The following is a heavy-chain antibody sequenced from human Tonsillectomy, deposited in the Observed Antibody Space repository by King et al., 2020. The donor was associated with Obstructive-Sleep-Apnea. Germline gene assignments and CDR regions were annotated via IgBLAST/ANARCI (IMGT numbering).Heavy chain of an antibody. V-gene: IGHV5-51*01. CDR2: IYPGDSDT. J-gene: IGHJ6*02. D-gene: IGHD5-18*01. CDR3: ARHVDPALVLLGHCGMVF. Sequence: QLVQSGAEVKKPGESLKISCKGSGYSFSNSWIGWVRQMPGKGLEWMGIIYPGDSDTRYSPSFQGQVTISADKSISTAYLQWSSLKASDTAMYYCARHVDPALVLLGHCGMVFSGPRPPVPLSS. CDR1: GYSFSNSW.